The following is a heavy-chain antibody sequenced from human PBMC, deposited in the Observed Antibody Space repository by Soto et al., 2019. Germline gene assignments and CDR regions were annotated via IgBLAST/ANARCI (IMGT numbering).Heavy chain of an antibody. J-gene: IGHJ5*02. Sequence: GGSLRLSCAASGFTFSSYWMSWVRQAPGKGLEWVANIKQDGSEKYYVDSVKGRFTISRDNAKNSLYLQMNSLRAEDTAVYYCARDGSSASRRWFDPWGQGTLGTVSS. CDR1: GFTFSSYW. D-gene: IGHD6-6*01. CDR2: IKQDGSEK. CDR3: ARDGSSASRRWFDP. V-gene: IGHV3-7*03.